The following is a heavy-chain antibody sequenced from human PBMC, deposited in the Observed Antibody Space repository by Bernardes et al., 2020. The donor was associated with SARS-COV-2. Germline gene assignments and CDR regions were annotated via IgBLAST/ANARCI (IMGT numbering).Heavy chain of an antibody. Sequence: GGSLRLSCAASGFTFSSYWMSWVRQAPGKGLEWVANIKQDGSEKYYVDSVKGRFTISRDNAKNSLYLQMNSLRAEDTAVYYCARDGPYYGSGSGVYYYHGMVVWGKGTTVTVSS. J-gene: IGHJ6*04. CDR1: GFTFSSYW. V-gene: IGHV3-7*01. CDR2: IKQDGSEK. CDR3: ARDGPYYGSGSGVYYYHGMVV. D-gene: IGHD3-10*01.